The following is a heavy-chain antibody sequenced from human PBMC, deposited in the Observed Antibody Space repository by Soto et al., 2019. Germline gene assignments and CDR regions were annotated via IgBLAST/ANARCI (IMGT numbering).Heavy chain of an antibody. V-gene: IGHV3-23*01. Sequence: GGSLRLSCVASGFSFGSYALTWVRQAPGKGLEWVSTISGSDGKTFYADAVKGRFSISRDISQSTLYLQMNSLRADDTAIYYCARWSYLDYWGQGTRVTVSS. CDR2: ISGSDGKT. CDR3: ARWSYLDY. J-gene: IGHJ4*02. CDR1: GFSFGSYA. D-gene: IGHD3-3*01.